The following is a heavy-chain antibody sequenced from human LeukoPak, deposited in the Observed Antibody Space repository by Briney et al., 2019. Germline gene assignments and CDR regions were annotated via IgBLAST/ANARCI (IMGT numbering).Heavy chain of an antibody. CDR2: IIPILGIA. CDR3: AREGIVATRYDNWFDP. CDR1: GYTFTSYG. V-gene: IGHV1-69*04. Sequence: VASVKVSCKASGYTFTSYGISWVRQAPGQGLEWMGRIIPILGIANYAQKFQGRVTITADKSTSTAYMELSSLRSEDTAVYYCAREGIVATRYDNWFDPWGQGTLVTVSS. D-gene: IGHD5-12*01. J-gene: IGHJ5*02.